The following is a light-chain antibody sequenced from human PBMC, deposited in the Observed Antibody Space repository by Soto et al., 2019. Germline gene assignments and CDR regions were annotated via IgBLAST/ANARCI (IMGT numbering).Light chain of an antibody. Sequence: QSVLTQPPSVGGAAGPRVTISCTGSSSNIGVGYYVHWYQQLPGTAPKLLIYGNSNRPSGVPDRFSGSKSGTSASLAITGLQAEDDADYYCQSYDSSLSTWVVGGGTKLTVL. CDR1: SSNIGVGYY. V-gene: IGLV1-40*01. CDR2: GNS. J-gene: IGLJ3*02. CDR3: QSYDSSLSTWV.